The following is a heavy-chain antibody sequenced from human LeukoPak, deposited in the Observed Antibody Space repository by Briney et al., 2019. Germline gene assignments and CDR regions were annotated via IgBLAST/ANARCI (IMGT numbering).Heavy chain of an antibody. D-gene: IGHD5-12*01. J-gene: IGHJ3*02. CDR3: ARHTRPGYSGYENAFDI. Sequence: EASVKVSCKASGGTFSSYAISWVRQAPGQGLEWMGGIIPIFGTANYAQKFQGRVTITADESTSTAYMELSSLRSEDTAVYYCARHTRPGYSGYENAFDIWGQGTMVTVSS. CDR1: GGTFSSYA. V-gene: IGHV1-69*13. CDR2: IIPIFGTA.